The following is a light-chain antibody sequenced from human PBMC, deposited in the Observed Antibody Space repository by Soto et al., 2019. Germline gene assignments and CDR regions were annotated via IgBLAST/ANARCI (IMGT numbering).Light chain of an antibody. CDR2: RDG. CDR1: SSNIGSHF. V-gene: IGLV1-47*01. J-gene: IGLJ3*02. CDR3: CSYAGGFTFWV. Sequence: QSVLTQPPSASGTPGQSLTISCSGSSSNIGSHFVYWYQHLPGTAPKLLIFRDGQRPSGVPARFFGSKSGTSASLAITGLRSEDEADYYCCSYAGGFTFWVFGGGTKVTVL.